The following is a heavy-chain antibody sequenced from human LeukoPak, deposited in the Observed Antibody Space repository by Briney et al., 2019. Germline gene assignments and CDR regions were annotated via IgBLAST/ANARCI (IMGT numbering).Heavy chain of an antibody. CDR1: GYTFTGYY. V-gene: IGHV1-2*02. CDR2: INPNSGGT. CDR3: ARRQVVPAAPLNYYYMDV. J-gene: IGHJ6*03. Sequence: GASVKVSCKASGYTFTGYYMRWVRQAPGQGLEWMGWINPNSGGTNYAQKFQGRVTMTRDTSISTAYMELSRLRSDDTAVYYCARRQVVPAAPLNYYYMDVWGKGTTVTVSS. D-gene: IGHD2-2*01.